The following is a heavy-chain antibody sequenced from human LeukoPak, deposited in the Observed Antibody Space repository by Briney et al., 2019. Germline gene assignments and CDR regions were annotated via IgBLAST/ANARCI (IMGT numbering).Heavy chain of an antibody. CDR3: AKVGGGSYDLGYYGMDV. CDR2: ISGGGGNT. V-gene: IGHV3-23*01. D-gene: IGHD1-26*01. CDR1: KFAFSSYA. Sequence: GGSLRLSCAASKFAFSSYAMSWVRQAPGKGLEWVSTISGGGGNTYYADSVKGRFTISRDNSKNTLYLQMNSLRAEDAAVYYCAKVGGGSYDLGYYGMDVWGQGTTVTVSS. J-gene: IGHJ6*02.